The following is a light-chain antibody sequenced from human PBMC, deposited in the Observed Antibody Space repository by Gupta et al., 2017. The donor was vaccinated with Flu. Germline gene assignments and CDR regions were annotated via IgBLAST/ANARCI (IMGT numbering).Light chain of an antibody. CDR2: DSP. J-gene: IGKJ1*01. CDR3: QNDNSSPNT. Sequence: PSLSLSSVGSAIPPSWATQHVISLYLAWYQQKPGQAPKLLIFDSPSRASGVPSRFSGSGSGTDFSLTIDSLQPEDAAVYYCQNDNSSPNTFGQGTKVDIK. V-gene: IGKV3D-7*01. CDR1: QHVISLY.